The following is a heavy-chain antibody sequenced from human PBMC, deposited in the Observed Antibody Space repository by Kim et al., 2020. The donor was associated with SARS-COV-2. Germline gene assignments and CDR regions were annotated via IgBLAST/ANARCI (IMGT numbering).Heavy chain of an antibody. J-gene: IGHJ4*02. V-gene: IGHV5-51*01. CDR3: RVRGVIGYFDY. D-gene: IGHD3-10*01. Sequence: TRYSPSFQGQVTISADKSISTAYLQWSSLKASDTAMYYCRVRGVIGYFDYWGQGTLVTVSS. CDR2: T.